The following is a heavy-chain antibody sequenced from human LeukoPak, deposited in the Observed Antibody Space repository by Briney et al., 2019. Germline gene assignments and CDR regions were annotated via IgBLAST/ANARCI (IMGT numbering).Heavy chain of an antibody. D-gene: IGHD3-22*01. CDR2: INPNSGGT. CDR1: GYTFTGYY. CDR3: ARAFGYYDSSGYYFY. Sequence: ASVKVSCKASGYTFTGYYMHWVRQAPGQGLEWMGWINPNSGGTNYAQKFQGRVTMTRDTSISTAYMELSRLRSDDTAVYYCARAFGYYDSSGYYFYWGQGTLVTVSS. J-gene: IGHJ4*02. V-gene: IGHV1-2*02.